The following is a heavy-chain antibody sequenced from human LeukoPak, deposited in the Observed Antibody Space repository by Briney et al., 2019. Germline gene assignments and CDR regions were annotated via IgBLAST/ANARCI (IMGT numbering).Heavy chain of an antibody. CDR2: INHSGST. CDR3: ARYRAFRGVSPFDY. D-gene: IGHD3-10*01. CDR1: GGSISSYY. V-gene: IGHV4-34*01. Sequence: TSETLSLTCTVSGGSISSYYWSWIRQPPGKGLEWIGEINHSGSTNYNPSLKSRVTISVDTSKNQFSLKLSSVTAADTAVYYCARYRAFRGVSPFDYWGQGTLVTVSS. J-gene: IGHJ4*02.